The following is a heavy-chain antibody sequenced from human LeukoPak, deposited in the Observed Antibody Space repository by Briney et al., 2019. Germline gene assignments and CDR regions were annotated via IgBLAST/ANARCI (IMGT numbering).Heavy chain of an antibody. CDR3: ARAIVGAQSSYYYYMDV. Sequence: SETLSLTCAVYGGSFSGYYGSWIRQPPGKGLEWIGEINHSGSTNYNPSLKSRVTISVDTSKNQFSLKLSSVTAADTAVYYCARAIVGAQSSYYYYMDVWGKGTTVTVSS. V-gene: IGHV4-34*01. CDR2: INHSGST. D-gene: IGHD1-26*01. CDR1: GGSFSGYY. J-gene: IGHJ6*03.